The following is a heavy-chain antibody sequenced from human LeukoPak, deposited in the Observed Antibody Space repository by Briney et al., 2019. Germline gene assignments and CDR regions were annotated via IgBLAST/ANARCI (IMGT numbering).Heavy chain of an antibody. V-gene: IGHV3-30*18. D-gene: IGHD3-9*01. J-gene: IGHJ6*02. Sequence: GGSLRLSCAASGFTLSSYGMHWVRQAPGKGLEWVAVISYDGSNKYYADSVKGRFTISRDNSKNTLYLQMNSLRAEDTAVYYCAKGSPYYDISYYYYYGMDVWGQGTTVTVSS. CDR2: ISYDGSNK. CDR3: AKGSPYYDISYYYYYGMDV. CDR1: GFTLSSYG.